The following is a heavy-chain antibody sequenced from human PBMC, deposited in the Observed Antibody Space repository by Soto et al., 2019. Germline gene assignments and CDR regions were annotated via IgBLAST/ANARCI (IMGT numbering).Heavy chain of an antibody. V-gene: IGHV3-30-3*01. D-gene: IGHD6-19*01. CDR2: VSPDGASQ. CDR1: GFIFSSAP. J-gene: IGHJ5*01. CDR3: AREGGSSGRAGWFAY. Sequence: QVQLVESGGGVVQPGGSLRVSCAASGFIFSSAPMHWVRQAPGTGLVWVAVVSPDGASQTYANTVKGRFTISRDNSKSTMFLPLDYVRPDDTAVYYCAREGGSSGRAGWFAYWGQGTLVTVSS.